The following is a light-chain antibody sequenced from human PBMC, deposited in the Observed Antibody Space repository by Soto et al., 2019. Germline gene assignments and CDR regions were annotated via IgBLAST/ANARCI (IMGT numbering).Light chain of an antibody. Sequence: DIQLTRSPSFLSASVGDRVTITCRASQGISSYLAWYQQKPGKAPKLLIYAASTLQSGVPSRFSGSGSGTEFTLTISSRQPEDCATYDCQQRNHYPWTFGQGTKVEI. CDR2: AAS. CDR3: QQRNHYPWT. J-gene: IGKJ1*01. CDR1: QGISSY. V-gene: IGKV1-9*01.